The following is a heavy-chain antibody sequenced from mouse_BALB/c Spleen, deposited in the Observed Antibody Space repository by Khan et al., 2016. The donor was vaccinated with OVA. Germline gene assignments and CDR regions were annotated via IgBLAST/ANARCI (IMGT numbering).Heavy chain of an antibody. V-gene: IGHV2-6-5*01. J-gene: IGHJ4*01. CDR3: AKDHPYYGFDY. Sequence: VELVESGPGLVAPSQCLSITCTVSGFSLTDFAVSWIRQPPGKGLEWLGVIRGGGSKYYNSVLKSRLCTSKENSKIQIFLQMNSLQTDDAAVYYCAKDHPYYGFDYWGQGTSVTVSA. CDR1: GFSLTDFA. CDR2: IRGGGSK.